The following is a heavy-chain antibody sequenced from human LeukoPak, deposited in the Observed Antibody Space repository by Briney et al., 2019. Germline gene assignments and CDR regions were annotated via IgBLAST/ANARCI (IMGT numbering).Heavy chain of an antibody. CDR3: ARGCRSGSYLSRYYYYMDV. V-gene: IGHV1-8*01. CDR2: MNPNSGNT. CDR1: GYTFTSYD. J-gene: IGHJ6*03. D-gene: IGHD1-26*01. Sequence: ASVKVSCKASGYTFTSYDINWARQATGQGLEWMGWMNPNSGNTGYAQKFQGRVTMTRNTSISTAYMELSSLRSEDTAVYYCARGCRSGSYLSRYYYYMDVWGKGTTVTVSS.